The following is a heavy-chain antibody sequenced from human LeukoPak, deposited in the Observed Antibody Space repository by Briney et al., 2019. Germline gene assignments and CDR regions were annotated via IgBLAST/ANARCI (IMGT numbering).Heavy chain of an antibody. Sequence: PGGSLRLSCVASGFIFSTYGMNWVRQAPGKGLEWVAAISYEGGNKDYSDSVKGRFTISRDNAKNSLYLQMNSLRAEDTAVYYCAILSSGDAFDIWGQGTMVTVSS. V-gene: IGHV3-30*03. CDR2: ISYEGGNK. CDR1: GFIFSTYG. J-gene: IGHJ3*02. D-gene: IGHD3-10*01. CDR3: AILSSGDAFDI.